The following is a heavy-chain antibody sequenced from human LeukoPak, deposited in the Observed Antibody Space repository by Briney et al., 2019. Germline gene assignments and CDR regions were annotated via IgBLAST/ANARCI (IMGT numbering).Heavy chain of an antibody. D-gene: IGHD1-26*01. CDR1: GGSISSYY. Sequence: SETLSLTCSVSGGSISSYYWTWIRQPPGKGLEWVAYMYYNGNPNYNPSLKSRVTISVDTSKNQFSLKLSSVTAADTAVYYCARQVWELRTNWFGPWGQGTLVTVSS. CDR3: ARQVWELRTNWFGP. J-gene: IGHJ5*02. CDR2: MYYNGNP. V-gene: IGHV4-59*08.